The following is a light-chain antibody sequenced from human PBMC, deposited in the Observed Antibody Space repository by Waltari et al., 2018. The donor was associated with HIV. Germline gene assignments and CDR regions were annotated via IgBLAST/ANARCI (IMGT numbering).Light chain of an antibody. CDR2: WAS. CDR3: QQYYSVPYT. V-gene: IGKV4-1*01. Sequence: DVVVTQSPDSLAVSVGERATLNCQSSRNPFYCSNDKSYLAWYQQKAGQRPKLLIYWASTRESGVPDRFSGSGSGTDFTLTISRLQAEDVAVYYCQQYYSVPYTFGQGTKLEIK. J-gene: IGKJ2*01. CDR1: RNPFYCSNDKSY.